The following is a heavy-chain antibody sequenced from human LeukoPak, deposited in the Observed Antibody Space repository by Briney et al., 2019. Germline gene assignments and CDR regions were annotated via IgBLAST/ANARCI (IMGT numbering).Heavy chain of an antibody. J-gene: IGHJ4*02. Sequence: PGTSLRLSCAASGFTFSSFGIHWVRHAPGKGLEWVALISYDGSAGYYADSVRGRFTVSRDNSKTTVYLQMNRLRPEDTAVYHYAKDQSRAVTGTWDFWGQGTLVTVSS. CDR3: AKDQSRAVTGTWDF. CDR1: GFTFSSFG. D-gene: IGHD6-19*01. V-gene: IGHV3-30*18. CDR2: ISYDGSAG.